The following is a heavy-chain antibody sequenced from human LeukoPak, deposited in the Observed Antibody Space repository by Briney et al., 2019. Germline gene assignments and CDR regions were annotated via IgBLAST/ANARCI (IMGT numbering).Heavy chain of an antibody. CDR2: ISGSGRDT. V-gene: IGHV3-23*01. J-gene: IGHJ2*01. CDR1: GLTFPRYA. D-gene: IGHD3/OR15-3a*01. CDR3: AKWGDFWTGLNNWYFEL. Sequence: GGSLRLSCAASGLTFPRYALAWVRQAPGRGLQWVSGISGSGRDTFYSDSVKGRFTISRDNSKNTHYLQMSSLTAEDTAVYYCAKWGDFWTGLNNWYFELWGRGTLVTVSS.